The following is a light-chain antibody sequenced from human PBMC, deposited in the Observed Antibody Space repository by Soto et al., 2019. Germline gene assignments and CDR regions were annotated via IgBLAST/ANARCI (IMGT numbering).Light chain of an antibody. Sequence: VVLTQFPGTLSLSPGETATLSCGASQRVSNNFLGWYQQKPVLPPRLLIYDATSRANGIPERFSGRGSGTHFTLTSSRLEAEDFAVYYCQQYGSTPWTFGRGTKVEMK. CDR2: DAT. CDR1: QRVSNNF. CDR3: QQYGSTPWT. V-gene: IGKV3D-20*01. J-gene: IGKJ1*01.